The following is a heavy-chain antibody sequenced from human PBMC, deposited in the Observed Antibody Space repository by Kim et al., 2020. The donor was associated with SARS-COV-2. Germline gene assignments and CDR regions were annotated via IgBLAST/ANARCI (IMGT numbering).Heavy chain of an antibody. CDR3: TTENMGAAAGQRKKSNNWFDP. V-gene: IGHV3-15*01. Sequence: GGSLRLSCAASGFTFSNAWMSWVRQAPGKGLEWVGRIKSKTDGGTTDYAAPVKGRFTISRDDSKNTLYLQMNSLKTEDTAVYYCTTENMGAAAGQRKKSNNWFDPWGQGTLVTVSS. D-gene: IGHD6-13*01. CDR2: IKSKTDGGTT. J-gene: IGHJ5*02. CDR1: GFTFSNAW.